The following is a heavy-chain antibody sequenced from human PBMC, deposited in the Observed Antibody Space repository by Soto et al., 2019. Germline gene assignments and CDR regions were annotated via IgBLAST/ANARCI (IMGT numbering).Heavy chain of an antibody. Sequence: EVQLVESGGGLVQPGRSLRLSCAASGFRFAEYAMHWVRQAPGKGLAWVSGISWNSGTMGYGDSVKGRFTISRDNAKNSLYLQMNSLRAEDTALYYCAKGFCSSTRCLTYSYMDVWGKGTTVTVSS. D-gene: IGHD2-2*01. J-gene: IGHJ6*03. CDR3: AKGFCSSTRCLTYSYMDV. V-gene: IGHV3-9*01. CDR2: ISWNSGTM. CDR1: GFRFAEYA.